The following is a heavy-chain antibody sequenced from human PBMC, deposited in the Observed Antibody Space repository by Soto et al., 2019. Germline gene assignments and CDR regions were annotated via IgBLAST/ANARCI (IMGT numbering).Heavy chain of an antibody. J-gene: IGHJ4*02. V-gene: IGHV3-23*01. Sequence: PGGSLRLSCASSGFTFRSYAMSLVRQAPGKGLEWVSAISGSGGSTYYADSVKGRFTISRDNSKNTLYLQMNSLRAEDTAVYYCAKLWGRYYDSKSSPPDYWGQGTLVTVSS. CDR3: AKLWGRYYDSKSSPPDY. CDR2: ISGSGGST. D-gene: IGHD3-22*01. CDR1: GFTFRSYA.